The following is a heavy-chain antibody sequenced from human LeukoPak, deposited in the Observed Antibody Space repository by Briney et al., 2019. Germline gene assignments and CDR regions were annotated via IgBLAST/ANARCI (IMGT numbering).Heavy chain of an antibody. CDR1: GGSISSGSYY. V-gene: IGHV4-61*02. J-gene: IGHJ4*02. D-gene: IGHD3-10*01. Sequence: SETLSLTCTVSGGSISSGSYYWSWIRQPAGKGLEWIGRIYTSGSTNYNPSLKSRVTISVDTSKNQFSLKLSSVTAADTAVYYCARGSPQLLWFGEPYFAYWGQGTLVTVSS. CDR2: IYTSGST. CDR3: ARGSPQLLWFGEPYFAY.